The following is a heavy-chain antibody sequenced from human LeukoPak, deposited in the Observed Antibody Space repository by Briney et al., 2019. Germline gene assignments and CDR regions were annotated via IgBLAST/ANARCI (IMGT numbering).Heavy chain of an antibody. CDR3: ARTGEWLTTDFTWFDP. V-gene: IGHV4-39*07. CDR2: IYYSGST. D-gene: IGHD3-3*01. Sequence: XETLSLTCTVSGGSISSSSYYWGWIRQPPGKGLEWIGSIYYSGSTYYNPSLKSRVTISVDTSKNQFSLKLSSVTAADTAVYYCARTGEWLTTDFTWFDPWGQGTLVTVSS. CDR1: GGSISSSSYY. J-gene: IGHJ5*02.